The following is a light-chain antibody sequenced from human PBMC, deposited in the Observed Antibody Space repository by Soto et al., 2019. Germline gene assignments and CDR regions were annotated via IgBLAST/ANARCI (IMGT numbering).Light chain of an antibody. J-gene: IGKJ4*01. CDR1: QNIADY. CDR3: LQTFTTHIT. CDR2: SSS. V-gene: IGKV1-39*01. Sequence: DNQITQSPSSLPSSALETFTITCRASQNIADYLSWYQQKPGKAPKLLMYSSSILHDGVSSRFSGDGSGTAFTLTITGLQPEDFATYYCLQTFTTHITFGGGTKVDIK.